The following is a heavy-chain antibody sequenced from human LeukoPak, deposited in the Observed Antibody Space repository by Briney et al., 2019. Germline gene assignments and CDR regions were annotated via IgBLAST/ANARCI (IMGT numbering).Heavy chain of an antibody. J-gene: IGHJ4*02. CDR3: ARDTHQQWLVGGGFDY. D-gene: IGHD6-19*01. V-gene: IGHV4-34*01. CDR1: GGSFSGYY. Sequence: PSETLSLTCAVYGGSFSGYYWSWIRQPPGKGLEWIGEINHSGSTNYNPSLKSRVTISVDTSKNQFSLKLSSVTAADTAVYYCARDTHQQWLVGGGFDYWGQGTLVTVSS. CDR2: INHSGST.